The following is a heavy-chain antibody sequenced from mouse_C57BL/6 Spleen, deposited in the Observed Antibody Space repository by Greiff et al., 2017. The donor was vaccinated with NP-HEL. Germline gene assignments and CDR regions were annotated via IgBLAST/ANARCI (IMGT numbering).Heavy chain of an antibody. V-gene: IGHV1-26*01. CDR1: GYTFTDYY. J-gene: IGHJ2*01. CDR2: INPNNGGT. D-gene: IGHD1-1*01. CDR3: ARPAVGYYFDY. Sequence: EVQLQQSGPELVKPGASVKISCKASGYTFTDYYMNWVKQSHGKSLEWIGDINPNNGGTSYNQKFKGKATLTVDKSSSTAYMELRSLTSEDSAVYYCARPAVGYYFDYWGQGTTLTVSS.